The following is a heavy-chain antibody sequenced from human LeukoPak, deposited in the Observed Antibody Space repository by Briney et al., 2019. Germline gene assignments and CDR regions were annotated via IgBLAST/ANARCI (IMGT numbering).Heavy chain of an antibody. V-gene: IGHV4-59*01. CDR2: IYYSGST. Sequence: PSETLSLTCTVSGGSISSYYWSWIRQPPGKGLEWIGYIYYSGSTNYNPSLKSRVTISVDTSKNQFSLKLSSVTAADTAVYYCAREGEVVPAAIRPMGAFDIWGQGTMVTVSS. CDR3: AREGEVVPAAIRPMGAFDI. J-gene: IGHJ3*02. CDR1: GGSISSYY. D-gene: IGHD2-2*02.